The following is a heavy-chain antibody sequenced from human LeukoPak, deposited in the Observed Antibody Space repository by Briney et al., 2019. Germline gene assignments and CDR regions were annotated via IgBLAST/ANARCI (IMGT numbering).Heavy chain of an antibody. CDR3: ARARPIKRMIVGAIGFDY. V-gene: IGHV4-59*01. CDR2: IYYGGST. D-gene: IGHD1-26*01. CDR1: GASISSYY. Sequence: PSETLSLTCNVSGASISSYYWSWIRQPPGKGLEWVGYIYYGGSTNYNPSLKSRVTISVDTSKNQFSLKLSSVTAADTAVYYCARARPIKRMIVGAIGFDYWGQGTLVTVSS. J-gene: IGHJ4*02.